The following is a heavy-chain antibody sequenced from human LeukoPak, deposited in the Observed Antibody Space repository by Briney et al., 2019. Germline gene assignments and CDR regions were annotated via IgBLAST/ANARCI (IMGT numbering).Heavy chain of an antibody. V-gene: IGHV4-30-2*01. J-gene: IGHJ3*02. CDR1: GGSISSSGYS. D-gene: IGHD2-15*01. CDR2: IYHSGST. CDR3: ARDLGGAFDI. Sequence: SETLSLTCAVSGGSISSSGYSWSWIRQPPGKGLEWIGYIYHSGSTYYNPSLKSRVTISVDRSKNQFSLKLSSVTAADTAVYYCARDLGGAFDIWGQGTMVTVSS.